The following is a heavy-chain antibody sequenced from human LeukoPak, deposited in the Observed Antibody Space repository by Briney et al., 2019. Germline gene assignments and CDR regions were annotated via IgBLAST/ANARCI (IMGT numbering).Heavy chain of an antibody. CDR3: ARGMMSYDFWSGYNYYYGMDV. CDR1: GGSMSRYY. V-gene: IGHV4-59*01. CDR2: IYYSGST. Sequence: PSETLSLTCTVSGGSMSRYYWSWIRQPPGKGLEWIGYIYYSGSTNYNPSLKSRVTISVDTSKNQFSLKLSSVTAADTAVYYCARGMMSYDFWSGYNYYYGMDVWGQGTTVTVSS. J-gene: IGHJ6*02. D-gene: IGHD3-3*01.